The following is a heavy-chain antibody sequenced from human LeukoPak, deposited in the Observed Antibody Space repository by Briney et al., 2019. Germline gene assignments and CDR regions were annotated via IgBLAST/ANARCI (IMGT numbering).Heavy chain of an antibody. V-gene: IGHV3-33*08. CDR1: GFTFSSYG. CDR3: ARDDHDYGDHEVSWYFDL. CDR2: IWYDGSNK. Sequence: GGSLRLSCSASGFTFSSYGMHWVRQAPGKGLEWVAVIWYDGSNKYYADSVKGRFTISRDNSKNTLYLQMNSLRAEDTAVYYCARDDHDYGDHEVSWYFDLWGRGTLVTVSS. D-gene: IGHD4-17*01. J-gene: IGHJ2*01.